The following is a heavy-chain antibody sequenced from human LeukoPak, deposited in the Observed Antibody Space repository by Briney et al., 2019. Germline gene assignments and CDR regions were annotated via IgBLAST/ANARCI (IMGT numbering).Heavy chain of an antibody. Sequence: SETLSLTCSVSGGSISSDNHYWGWIRQPAGKGLEWIGRISTSGDTHYNPSLKSRVTISVDTSKNQFSLKLSSVTAADTAVYYCARRPGAGSRDCWFDPWGQGTLVTVSS. CDR1: GGSISSDNHY. V-gene: IGHV4-61*02. D-gene: IGHD2-21*01. CDR2: ISTSGDT. CDR3: ARRPGAGSRDCWFDP. J-gene: IGHJ5*02.